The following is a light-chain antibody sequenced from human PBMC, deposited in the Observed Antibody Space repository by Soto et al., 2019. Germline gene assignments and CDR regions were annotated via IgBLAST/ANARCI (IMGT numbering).Light chain of an antibody. CDR2: GNS. V-gene: IGLV1-40*01. CDR1: SSNIGAGYD. J-gene: IGLJ2*01. CDR3: QYYDSSKVV. Sequence: QSVLTQPPSVSGAPGQRVTISCTGSSSNIGAGYDVHWYQQLPGTAPKLLIYGNSNRPSGVPDRFSGSKSGTSASLAITGLQAEDEADYYCQYYDSSKVVFGGGTKLTVL.